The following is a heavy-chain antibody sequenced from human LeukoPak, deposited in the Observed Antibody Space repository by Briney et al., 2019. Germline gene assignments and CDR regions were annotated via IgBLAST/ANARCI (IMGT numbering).Heavy chain of an antibody. CDR2: ISYDGSNK. CDR3: ARDGGAVAGIDY. D-gene: IGHD6-13*01. Sequence: GGSLRLSCAASGFTFSSYAMHWVRQAPGKGVEGVAVISYDGSNKYYADSVKGRFTISRDNSKNTLYLQMNSLRAEDTAVYYCARDGGAVAGIDYWGQGTLVTVSS. CDR1: GFTFSSYA. J-gene: IGHJ4*02. V-gene: IGHV3-30-3*01.